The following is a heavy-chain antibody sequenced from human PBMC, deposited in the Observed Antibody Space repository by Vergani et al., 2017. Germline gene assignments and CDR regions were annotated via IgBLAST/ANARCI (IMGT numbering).Heavy chain of an antibody. CDR1: GFPLSNARMG. V-gene: IGHV2-26*01. D-gene: IGHD5-12*01. Sequence: QVTLKDSGPVLVKPTETLTLTCTVSGFPLSNARMGVSWIRQPPGKALEWLAHIFSNDEKAYSTSLKSRPTISKDTSKRQLILTMTNMDAVDTATYYWARISQGWGYSGYEVDDYWGQGTLVTVSS. CDR3: ARISQGWGYSGYEVDDY. J-gene: IGHJ4*02. CDR2: IFSNDEK.